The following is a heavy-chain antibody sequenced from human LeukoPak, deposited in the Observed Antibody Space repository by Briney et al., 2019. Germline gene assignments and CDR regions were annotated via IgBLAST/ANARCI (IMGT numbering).Heavy chain of an antibody. CDR3: ARDYCGGDCFPDY. Sequence: ASVKVSCKASGYTFTGYYVHWVRQAPGQGLEWMGRINPNSGDTNYAQKFQGRVTMTRDTSISTAYMELSRLRSDDTAVYYCARDYCGGDCFPDYWGQGTLVSVSS. V-gene: IGHV1-2*06. D-gene: IGHD2-21*02. CDR2: INPNSGDT. CDR1: GYTFTGYY. J-gene: IGHJ4*02.